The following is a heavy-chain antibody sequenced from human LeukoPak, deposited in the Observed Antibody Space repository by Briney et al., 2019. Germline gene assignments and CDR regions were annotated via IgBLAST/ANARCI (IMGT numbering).Heavy chain of an antibody. Sequence: PSETPSLTCAVSGGSISSGGYPWSWIRQPPGKGLEWIGYIYHSGSTYYNPSLKSRVTISVDRSKNQFSLKLSSVTAADTAVYYCASSHDYGDPNWFDPWGQGTLVTVSS. CDR3: ASSHDYGDPNWFDP. J-gene: IGHJ5*02. CDR2: IYHSGST. D-gene: IGHD4-17*01. CDR1: GGSISSGGYP. V-gene: IGHV4-30-2*01.